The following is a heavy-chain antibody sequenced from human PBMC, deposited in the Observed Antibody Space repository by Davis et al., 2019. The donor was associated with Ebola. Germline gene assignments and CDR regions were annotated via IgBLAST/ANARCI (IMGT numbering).Heavy chain of an antibody. D-gene: IGHD3-3*01. J-gene: IGHJ5*02. CDR3: ARSTIFGVVIKAYNWFDP. Sequence: SGPTLVKPTQTLTLTCTFSGFSLSTSGVGVGWIRQPPGKALEWLALIYWDDDKRYSPSLKSRLTITKDTSKNQVVLTMTNMDPVDTATYYCARSTIFGVVIKAYNWFDPWGQGTLVTVSS. V-gene: IGHV2-5*02. CDR1: GFSLSTSGVG. CDR2: IYWDDDK.